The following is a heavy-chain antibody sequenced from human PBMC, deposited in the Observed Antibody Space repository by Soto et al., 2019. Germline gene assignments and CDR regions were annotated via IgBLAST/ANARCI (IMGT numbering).Heavy chain of an antibody. Sequence: QVQLVESGGGVVQPGRSLRLSCAASGFTFSSYGMHWVRQAPGKGLEWVAVIWYDGSNKYYADSVKGRFTISRDNSKNTLYLQMNSLRAEDTAVYYCARESRGLDHWGQGTLVTVSS. J-gene: IGHJ4*02. CDR1: GFTFSSYG. D-gene: IGHD3-10*01. V-gene: IGHV3-33*01. CDR3: ARESRGLDH. CDR2: IWYDGSNK.